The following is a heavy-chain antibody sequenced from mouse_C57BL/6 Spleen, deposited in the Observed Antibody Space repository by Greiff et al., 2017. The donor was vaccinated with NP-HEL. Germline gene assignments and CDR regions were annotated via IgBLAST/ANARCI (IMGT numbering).Heavy chain of an antibody. V-gene: IGHV1-55*01. CDR2: IYPGSGST. CDR3: ARSPPSRFAY. Sequence: QVQLKQPGAELVKPGASVKMSCKASGYTFTSYWITWVKQRPGQGFEWIGDIYPGSGSTNYNEKFKSKATLTVDTSSSTACMQLSSLTSEDSAVYYCARSPPSRFAYWGQGTLVTVSA. CDR1: GYTFTSYW. J-gene: IGHJ3*01.